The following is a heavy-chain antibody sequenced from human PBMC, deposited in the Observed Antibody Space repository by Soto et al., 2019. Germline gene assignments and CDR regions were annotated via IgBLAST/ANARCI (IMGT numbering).Heavy chain of an antibody. CDR3: AKGDSSSTGPAYGMDV. J-gene: IGHJ6*02. CDR2: ISYDGSNK. Sequence: GGSLRLSCAASGFTFSSYAMHWVRQAPGKGLEWVAVISYDGSNKYYADSVKGRFTISRDNSKNTLYLQMNSLRAEDTAVYYCAKGDSSSTGPAYGMDVWGQGTTVTVSS. D-gene: IGHD6-6*01. V-gene: IGHV3-30-3*01. CDR1: GFTFSSYA.